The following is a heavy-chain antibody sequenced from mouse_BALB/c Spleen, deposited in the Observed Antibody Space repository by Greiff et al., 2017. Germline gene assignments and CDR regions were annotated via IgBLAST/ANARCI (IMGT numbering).Heavy chain of an antibody. CDR2: IWAGGST. Sequence: VKVVESGPGLVAPSQSLSITCTVSGFSLTSYGVHWVRQPPGKGLEWLGVIWAGGSTNYNSALMSRLSIRKDNSKSQVFLKMNSLQTDDIAMYYCAREGYGSSYYFDYWGQGTTLAVSS. CDR1: GFSLTSYG. D-gene: IGHD1-1*01. CDR3: AREGYGSSYYFDY. J-gene: IGHJ2*01. V-gene: IGHV2-9*02.